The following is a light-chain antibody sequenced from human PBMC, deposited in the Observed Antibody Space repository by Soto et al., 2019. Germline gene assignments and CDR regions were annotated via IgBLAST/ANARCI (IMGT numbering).Light chain of an antibody. CDR3: QQRSNWPPTT. V-gene: IGKV3-11*01. J-gene: IGKJ1*01. Sequence: EIVLTQSPATLSLSPGERATLSCRASQSVSSYLAWYQQKPGQAPRLLIYDASNRATGIPARFSGSGSGTDFTLTIISLEPEDFAVYYCQQRSNWPPTTFGQGTMVEIK. CDR1: QSVSSY. CDR2: DAS.